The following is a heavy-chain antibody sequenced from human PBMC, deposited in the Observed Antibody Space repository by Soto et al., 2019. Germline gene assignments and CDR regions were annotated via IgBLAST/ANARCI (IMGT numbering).Heavy chain of an antibody. CDR3: ANHGGFDF. Sequence: EGQLLQSGGGLVQPGASLRVSCAASGFTFSSSGMSWVRQAPGKGLEWVSSISVRGHYRYYADSVKGRFTISRDNSKNTLYLQMNSLTAEDTAVYYCANHGGFDFWGQGTMVAVSS. CDR1: GFTFSSSG. J-gene: IGHJ3*01. CDR2: ISVRGHYR. D-gene: IGHD4-17*01. V-gene: IGHV3-23*01.